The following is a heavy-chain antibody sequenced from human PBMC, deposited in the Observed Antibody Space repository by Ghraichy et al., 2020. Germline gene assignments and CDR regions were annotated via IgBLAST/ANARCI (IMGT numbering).Heavy chain of an antibody. D-gene: IGHD3-3*01. CDR3: ARDRSTSGDQFYFDY. CDR1: GFTFSSFA. Sequence: GESLRLSCAASGFTFSSFALNWVRQAPGKGLEWVAVISYDGNTQYYADSVKGRFTISRDNSKNTLFLQMNSLRPEDTAVYFCARDRSTSGDQFYFDYWGQGTLVSVSS. CDR2: ISYDGNTQ. V-gene: IGHV3-30*07. J-gene: IGHJ4*02.